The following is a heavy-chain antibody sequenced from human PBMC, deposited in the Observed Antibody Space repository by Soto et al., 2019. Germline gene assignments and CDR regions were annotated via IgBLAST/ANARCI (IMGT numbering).Heavy chain of an antibody. V-gene: IGHV3-23*01. CDR2: ISAGGGST. CDR1: GFTCNNYA. CDR3: ARHPERIAQIGWFDP. D-gene: IGHD6-13*01. J-gene: IGHJ5*02. Sequence: PGGSLRLSCAASGFTCNNYAMIWVRQAPGKGLEWVSVISAGGGSTDYADSVKGRFTISRDNSKNSLYLQMNSLRAEDTAVYYCARHPERIAQIGWFDPWGQGT.